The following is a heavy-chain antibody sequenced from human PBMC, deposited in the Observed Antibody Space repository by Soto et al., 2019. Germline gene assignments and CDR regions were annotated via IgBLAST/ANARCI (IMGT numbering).Heavy chain of an antibody. CDR2: MNSDGSST. CDR3: ATAEVDY. CDR1: GFTFGNYW. J-gene: IGHJ4*02. Sequence: GGSLRLSCAASGFTFGNYWMHWVRQAPGRGLEWVSRMNSDGSSTNYADSVKGRFTVSRDNAKNTLYLQMNSPRAEDTAVYYCATAEVDYWGPGTLVTVSS. V-gene: IGHV3-74*01.